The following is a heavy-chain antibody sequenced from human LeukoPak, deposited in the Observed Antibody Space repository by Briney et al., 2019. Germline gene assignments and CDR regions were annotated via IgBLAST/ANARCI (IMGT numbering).Heavy chain of an antibody. D-gene: IGHD6-19*01. CDR2: ISGRGGST. CDR1: GFTFSSYA. J-gene: IGHJ4*02. V-gene: IGHV3-23*01. Sequence: GGSLRLSCAASGFTFSSYAMSWVRQAPGKGLEWVSHISGRGGSTYYADSVKGRFTISRDNSKNTLYLQMNSLRAEDTAVYYCAKDSGSLLYYFDYWGQGTLVTVSS. CDR3: AKDSGSLLYYFDY.